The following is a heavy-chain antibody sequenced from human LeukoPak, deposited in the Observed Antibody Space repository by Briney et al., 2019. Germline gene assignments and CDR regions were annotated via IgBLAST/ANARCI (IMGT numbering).Heavy chain of an antibody. CDR1: GFTFSSYS. J-gene: IGHJ6*03. CDR3: ARGEYSETIDYYMDV. CDR2: ISSSSSYI. Sequence: GGSLRLSCAASGFTFSSYSMNWVRQAPGKGLEWVSSISSSSSYIYYADSVKGRFTISRDNAKNSLYLQMNSLRAEDTAVYYCARGEYSETIDYYMDVRGKGTTVTVSS. D-gene: IGHD3-16*01. V-gene: IGHV3-21*01.